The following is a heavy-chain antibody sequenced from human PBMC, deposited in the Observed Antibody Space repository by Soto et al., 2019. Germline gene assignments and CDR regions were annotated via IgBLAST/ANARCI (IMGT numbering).Heavy chain of an antibody. Sequence: SETLSLTCTVSGGSISISSYYWGWIRQPPGKGPEWLGSINYSGSKSYNPSIKSRVTTSVDKSKNQFSLSMSSLTAADTAVYYSARQYGPGRWAFDVWGQGTMVTVSS. V-gene: IGHV4-39*01. CDR3: ARQYGPGRWAFDV. J-gene: IGHJ3*01. CDR1: GGSISISSYY. D-gene: IGHD1-26*01. CDR2: INYSGSK.